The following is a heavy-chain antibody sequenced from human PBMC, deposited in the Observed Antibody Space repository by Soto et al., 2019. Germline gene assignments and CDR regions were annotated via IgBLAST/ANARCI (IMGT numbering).Heavy chain of an antibody. Sequence: GASVKVSCKASGYTFTAYYMHWVRQAPGQGLEWMGWVNPNSGGTNYAQKFQGRVTMTRDTSISTAYMELTRLRSDDTAVYYCARSIAARRTVDYWGPGTLVTVS. CDR2: VNPNSGGT. D-gene: IGHD6-6*01. CDR1: GYTFTAYY. CDR3: ARSIAARRTVDY. V-gene: IGHV1-2*02. J-gene: IGHJ4*02.